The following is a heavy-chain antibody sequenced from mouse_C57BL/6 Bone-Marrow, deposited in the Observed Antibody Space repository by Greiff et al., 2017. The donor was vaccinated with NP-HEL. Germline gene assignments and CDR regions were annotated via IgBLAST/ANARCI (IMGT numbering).Heavy chain of an antibody. Sequence: VQRVESGAELVKPGASVKLSCKASGYTFTEYTIHWVKQRSGQGLEWIGWFYPGSGSIKYNEKFKDKATLTADKSSSTVYMELSRLTSEDSAVYFCARHPLYYSNYGGYAMDYWGQGTSVTVSS. V-gene: IGHV1-62-2*01. J-gene: IGHJ4*01. CDR2: FYPGSGSI. CDR1: GYTFTEYT. CDR3: ARHPLYYSNYGGYAMDY. D-gene: IGHD2-5*01.